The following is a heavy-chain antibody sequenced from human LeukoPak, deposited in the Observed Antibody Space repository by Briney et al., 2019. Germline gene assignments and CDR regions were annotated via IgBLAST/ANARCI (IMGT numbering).Heavy chain of an antibody. J-gene: IGHJ4*02. CDR1: GFTFSSYA. CDR3: ARRYFDY. Sequence: GGSLRLSCAASGFTFSSYAMSWVRQAPGKGLEWVSTISGSGASTYYADSVKGRFTMSRDNSKNTVYLQMNILRAEDTAVYYCARRYFDYWGQGTLVTVSS. CDR2: ISGSGAST. V-gene: IGHV3-23*01.